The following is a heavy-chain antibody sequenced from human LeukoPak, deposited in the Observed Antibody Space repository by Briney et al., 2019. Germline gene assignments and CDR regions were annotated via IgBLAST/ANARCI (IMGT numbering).Heavy chain of an antibody. V-gene: IGHV4-31*03. Sequence: SETLSLTCTVSGGSISSGGYYWSWIRQHPGKGLEWIGYIYYSGSTYYNPSLKSRVTISVDTSKNQFSLKLSSVTAADTAVYYCAREGYDSSFDYWGQGTLVTVSS. J-gene: IGHJ4*02. CDR1: GGSISSGGYY. CDR3: AREGYDSSFDY. CDR2: IYYSGST. D-gene: IGHD3-22*01.